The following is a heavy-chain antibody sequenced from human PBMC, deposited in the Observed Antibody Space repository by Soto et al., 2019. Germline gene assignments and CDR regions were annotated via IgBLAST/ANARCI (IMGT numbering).Heavy chain of an antibody. CDR2: IWYDGSNK. CDR3: ARVGYDFWSGYPPDV. Sequence: GGSLRLSCAASGFTFSSYGMHWVRQAPGKGLEWVAVIWYDGSNKYYADSVKGRFTISRDNSKNTLYLQMNSLRAEDTAVYYCARVGYDFWSGYPPDVWGKGTTVTVSS. D-gene: IGHD3-3*01. J-gene: IGHJ6*04. V-gene: IGHV3-33*01. CDR1: GFTFSSYG.